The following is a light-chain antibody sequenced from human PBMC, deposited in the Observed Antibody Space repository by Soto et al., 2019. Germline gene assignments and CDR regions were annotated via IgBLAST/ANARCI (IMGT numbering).Light chain of an antibody. CDR3: SAYTVSRTYV. V-gene: IGLV2-14*03. J-gene: IGLJ1*01. CDR2: NVY. CDR1: SSDVGAYNF. Sequence: QSVLTQPPSASGTPGQRVTISCSGTSSDVGAYNFVSWHQQHPGKAPKLMIYNVYDRPSGISYRFSGSKSGNTASLTISGLQGEDEADYYCSAYTVSRTYVFGTGTKLTVL.